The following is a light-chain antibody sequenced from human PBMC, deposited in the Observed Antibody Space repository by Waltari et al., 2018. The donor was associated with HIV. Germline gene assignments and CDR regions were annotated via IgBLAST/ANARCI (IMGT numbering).Light chain of an antibody. CDR1: SANIGYNY. CDR3: AAWDDSLSGSYV. Sequence: QSVLTQPPSASGTPGQRVIISCSGSSANIGYNYVFWYHHLPGTAPKLVIYNNDQRPSGVPGRFSGSKSGTSASLAISGLRSEDEGEYYCAAWDDSLSGSYVFGTGTKVTVL. V-gene: IGLV1-47*01. J-gene: IGLJ1*01. CDR2: NND.